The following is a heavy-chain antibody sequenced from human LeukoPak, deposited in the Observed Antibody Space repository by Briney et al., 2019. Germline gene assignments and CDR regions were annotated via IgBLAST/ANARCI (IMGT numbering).Heavy chain of an antibody. V-gene: IGHV3-53*01. CDR2: IYNSDNT. Sequence: PGGSLRLSCAASGFAVSTNYMSWVRQAPGKGLGWVSVIYNSDNTYYSDPVEGRFHISRENYKNTPTLKMNSLRGEHTAVYYCARDHGRGYCSSTRCYPGVDYWGQGTLVTVSS. CDR3: ARDHGRGYCSSTRCYPGVDY. J-gene: IGHJ4*02. D-gene: IGHD2-2*01. CDR1: GFAVSTNY.